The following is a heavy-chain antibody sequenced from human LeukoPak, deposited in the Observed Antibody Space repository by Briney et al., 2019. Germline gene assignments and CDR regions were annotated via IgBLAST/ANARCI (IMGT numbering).Heavy chain of an antibody. D-gene: IGHD3-10*01. V-gene: IGHV3-23*01. Sequence: GGSLRLSCAASGFTFSSYAMSWVRQAPGKGLEWVSAISGSGGSTYYADSVKGRFTISRDNAKNSLYLQMNSLRAEDTAVYYCASTHYYGSGSQSYWGQGTLVTVSS. CDR2: ISGSGGST. CDR3: ASTHYYGSGSQSY. J-gene: IGHJ4*02. CDR1: GFTFSSYA.